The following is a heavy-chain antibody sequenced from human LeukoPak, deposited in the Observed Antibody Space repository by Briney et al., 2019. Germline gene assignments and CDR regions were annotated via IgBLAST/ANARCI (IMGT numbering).Heavy chain of an antibody. Sequence: GGSLRLSCAASGFTFSSYSMNWVRQAPGKGLEWVSYISSSSSTIYYADSVKGRFTISRDNAKNSLFLQMNSLRAEDTAVYYCARVLRYCSGGNCYSGGLGYMDVWGKGTTVTISS. CDR1: GFTFSSYS. V-gene: IGHV3-48*04. CDR3: ARVLRYCSGGNCYSGGLGYMDV. CDR2: ISSSSSTI. D-gene: IGHD2-15*01. J-gene: IGHJ6*03.